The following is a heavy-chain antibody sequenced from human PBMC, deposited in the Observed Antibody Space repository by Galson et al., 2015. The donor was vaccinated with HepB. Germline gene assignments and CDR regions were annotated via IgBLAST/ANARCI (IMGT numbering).Heavy chain of an antibody. D-gene: IGHD2-21*02. V-gene: IGHV3-21*03. J-gene: IGHJ3*02. CDR1: GFTFNKYD. CDR3: ARGGSTAIRSDPFDI. Sequence: SLRLSCAASGFTFNKYDMNWVRQAPGKGLERVSSISTASRYIYYGDSVKGRFAVSRDNAKDSLYLQMSSLRAEDTAVYYCARGGSTAIRSDPFDIWGQGTMVTVSS. CDR2: ISTASRYI.